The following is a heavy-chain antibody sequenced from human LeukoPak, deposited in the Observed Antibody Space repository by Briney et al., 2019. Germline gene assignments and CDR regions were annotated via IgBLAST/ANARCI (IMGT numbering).Heavy chain of an antibody. CDR1: GFIFSSYW. Sequence: GGSLRLSCAASGFIFSSYWMHWVRQAPGKGLVWVSRINSDGSSPSYADSVKGRFTISRDNAKNTLYLQMNSLRAEDTAVYYCARDQGSSSWYGPAEPDYWGQGTLVTVSS. D-gene: IGHD6-13*01. V-gene: IGHV3-74*01. CDR3: ARDQGSSSWYGPAEPDY. CDR2: INSDGSSP. J-gene: IGHJ4*02.